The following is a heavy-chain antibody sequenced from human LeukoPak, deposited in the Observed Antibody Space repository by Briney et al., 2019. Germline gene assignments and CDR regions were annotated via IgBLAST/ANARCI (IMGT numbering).Heavy chain of an antibody. V-gene: IGHV3-30*19. CDR2: ISYDGSSK. CDR3: ARVPINWELLEIDY. J-gene: IGHJ4*02. D-gene: IGHD1-26*01. Sequence: GGSLRLSCAASGFTFSSYGMHWVRQAPGKGLEWVAVISYDGSSKYYADSVKGRFTISRDNSKNTLYLQMNSLRAEDTAVYYCARVPINWELLEIDYWGQGTLVTVSS. CDR1: GFTFSSYG.